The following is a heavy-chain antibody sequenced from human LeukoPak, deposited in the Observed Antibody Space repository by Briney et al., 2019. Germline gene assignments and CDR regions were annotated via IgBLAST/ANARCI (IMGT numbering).Heavy chain of an antibody. CDR2: IYYSGST. V-gene: IGHV4-59*01. J-gene: IGHJ4*02. CDR1: VGSISSYY. CDR3: ASTLACGSYWRGFDY. D-gene: IGHD1-26*01. Sequence: SETLSLTCTVSVGSISSYYWSGIRQPPGKGLEWIGYIYYSGSTNYNPSLKSRVTISVDTPKNQFSLKLSSVTAADTAVYYCASTLACGSYWRGFDYWGQGTLVTVSS.